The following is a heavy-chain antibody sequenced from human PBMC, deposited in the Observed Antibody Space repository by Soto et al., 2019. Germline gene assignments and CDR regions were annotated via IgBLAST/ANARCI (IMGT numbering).Heavy chain of an antibody. CDR3: ARVVSPYYDVLAGIWFDP. J-gene: IGHJ5*02. CDR2: IKSFNGDT. V-gene: IGHV1-2*02. CDR1: GYTFTGYY. Sequence: QVQLVQSGAEVKEPGASVKVSCKASGYTFTGYYMHWARQAPGQGLEWMGWIKSFNGDTNYAQKFQGRVTLTRDTSISTAYMELRRLKSDDTAVYYGARVVSPYYDVLAGIWFDPWGQGTLVTVSS. D-gene: IGHD3-9*01.